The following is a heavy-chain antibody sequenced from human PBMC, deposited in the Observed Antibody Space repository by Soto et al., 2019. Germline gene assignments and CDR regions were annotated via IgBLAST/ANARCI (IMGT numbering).Heavy chain of an antibody. V-gene: IGHV3-11*05. CDR3: AREPEGGGLGYYYGMDV. D-gene: IGHD2-15*01. Sequence: GGSLRLSCAASGFTFSDYYMSWIRQAPGKGLEWVSYISSSSSYTNYADSVKGRFTISRDNAKNSLYLQMNSLRAEDTAVYYCAREPEGGGLGYYYGMDVWGQGTTVTVSS. CDR1: GFTFSDYY. CDR2: ISSSSSYT. J-gene: IGHJ6*02.